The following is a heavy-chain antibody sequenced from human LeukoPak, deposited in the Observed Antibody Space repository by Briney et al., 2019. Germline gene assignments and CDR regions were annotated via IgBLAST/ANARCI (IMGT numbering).Heavy chain of an antibody. CDR1: GGSISSGGYY. CDR2: IYYSGST. Sequence: PSETLSLTCTVSGGSISSGGYYWSWIRQHPGKGLEWIGYIYYSGSTYYNPSLKSRVTISVDTSKNQFSLKLSSVTAADTAVYYCARDVSDYGDYRYYYYGMDVWGQGTAVTVSS. CDR3: ARDVSDYGDYRYYYYGMDV. J-gene: IGHJ6*02. V-gene: IGHV4-31*03. D-gene: IGHD4-17*01.